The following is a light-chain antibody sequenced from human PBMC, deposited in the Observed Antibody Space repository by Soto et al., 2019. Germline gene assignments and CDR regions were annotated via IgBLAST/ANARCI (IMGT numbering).Light chain of an antibody. CDR3: CSYADSSTGV. V-gene: IGLV2-23*02. CDR1: SSDVGSYNL. Sequence: QSALTQPASMSGSPGQSITISCTGTSSDVGSYNLVSWYQQHPGKAPKFMIYEVTKRPSGVSNRFSGSKSGNTASLTISGFQAEDEADYYCCSYADSSTGVFGGGTKLTVL. CDR2: EVT. J-gene: IGLJ3*02.